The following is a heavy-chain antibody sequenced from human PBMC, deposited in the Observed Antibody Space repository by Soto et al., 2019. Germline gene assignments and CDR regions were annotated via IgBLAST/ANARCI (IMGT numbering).Heavy chain of an antibody. CDR1: GYSISSGYF. CDR3: ARVYCLTTSCYQGVGFDY. V-gene: IGHV4-38-2*01. J-gene: IGHJ4*02. Sequence: SETLSLTCAVSGYSISSGYFWAWIRQPPGKGLDWIGTISQSGRTFYNASLNSRITLSVDTSKNQFSLKLNSVTAADTAVYYCARVYCLTTSCYQGVGFDYWGQGTLATVSS. CDR2: ISQSGRT. D-gene: IGHD2-2*01.